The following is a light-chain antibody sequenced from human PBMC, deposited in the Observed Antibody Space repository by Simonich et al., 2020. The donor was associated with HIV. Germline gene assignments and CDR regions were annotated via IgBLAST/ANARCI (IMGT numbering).Light chain of an antibody. Sequence: QPALTQPASVSGSPGQSITISCTGTSCDVGSYNIVSWYQQYPGKAPKLMIYEVVKRPSGVSNRFSGSKSGNTASLTISGLQAEDEADYYCSSYTSSSTLVFGGGTKLTVL. CDR2: EVV. CDR3: SSYTSSSTLV. V-gene: IGLV2-14*02. J-gene: IGLJ3*02. CDR1: SCDVGSYNI.